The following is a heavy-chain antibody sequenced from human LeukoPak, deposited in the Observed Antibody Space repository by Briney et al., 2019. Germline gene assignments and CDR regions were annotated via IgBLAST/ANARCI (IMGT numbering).Heavy chain of an antibody. V-gene: IGHV4-30-4*01. Sequence: SETLSLTCTVSGGSISSGDYYWSWIRQPPGKGLEWIGYIYYSGSTYYNPSLKSRVTISVDTSKNQFSLKLSSVTAADTAVYYCARGGSNYEDWFDPWGQGTLVTVSS. D-gene: IGHD4-11*01. CDR2: IYYSGST. J-gene: IGHJ5*02. CDR1: GGSISSGDYY. CDR3: ARGGSNYEDWFDP.